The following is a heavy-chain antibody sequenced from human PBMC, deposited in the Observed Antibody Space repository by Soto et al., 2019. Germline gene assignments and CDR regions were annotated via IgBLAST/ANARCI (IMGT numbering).Heavy chain of an antibody. Sequence: TSETLSLTCTVSGGSISSGGYYWSWIRQHPGKGLEWIGYIYYSGSTYYNPSLKSRVTISVDTSKNQFSLKLSSVTAADTAVYYCARAGSSIAARGDYYFDYWGQGTLVTVSS. CDR1: GGSISSGGYY. CDR3: ARAGSSIAARGDYYFDY. CDR2: IYYSGST. J-gene: IGHJ4*02. V-gene: IGHV4-31*03. D-gene: IGHD6-6*01.